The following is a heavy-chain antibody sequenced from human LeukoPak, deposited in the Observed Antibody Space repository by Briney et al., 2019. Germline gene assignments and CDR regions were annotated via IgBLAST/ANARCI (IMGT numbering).Heavy chain of an antibody. Sequence: GESLKISCKGSGYTFINYWIGWVRQMPGKGLEWMGIIYPGDSDTRYSPSFQGQVTISADKSISTAYLQWSSLKASDAAMYYCARLKGDDFWSGYYFFDYWGQGTLVTVSS. CDR3: ARLKGDDFWSGYYFFDY. D-gene: IGHD3-3*01. CDR2: IYPGDSDT. CDR1: GYTFINYW. V-gene: IGHV5-51*01. J-gene: IGHJ4*02.